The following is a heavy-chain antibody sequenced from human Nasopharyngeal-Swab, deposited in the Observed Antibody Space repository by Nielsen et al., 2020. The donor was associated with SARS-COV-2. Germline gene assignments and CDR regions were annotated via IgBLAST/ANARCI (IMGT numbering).Heavy chain of an antibody. V-gene: IGHV4-31*03. Sequence: LRLSCTVSGGSISSGGYYWSWIRQHPGKGLEWIGYIYYSGSTYYNPSLKSRVTISVDTSKNQFSLKLSSVTAADTAVYYCARATTVTPDFDYWGQGTLVTVSS. J-gene: IGHJ4*02. D-gene: IGHD4-17*01. CDR2: IYYSGST. CDR3: ARATTVTPDFDY. CDR1: GGSISSGGYY.